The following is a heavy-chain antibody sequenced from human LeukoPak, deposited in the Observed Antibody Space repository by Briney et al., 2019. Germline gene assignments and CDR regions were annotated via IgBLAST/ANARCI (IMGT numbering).Heavy chain of an antibody. CDR1: GFTFSSYG. CDR3: AKDFRKAVAGRVFDY. J-gene: IGHJ4*02. Sequence: PGGSLRLSCAASGFTFSSYGMHWVRQAPGKGLEWVAFIRYDGSNKYYADSVKGRFTISRDNSKNPLYLQMNSLRAEDTAVYYCAKDFRKAVAGRVFDYWGQGTLVTVSS. CDR2: IRYDGSNK. D-gene: IGHD6-19*01. V-gene: IGHV3-30*02.